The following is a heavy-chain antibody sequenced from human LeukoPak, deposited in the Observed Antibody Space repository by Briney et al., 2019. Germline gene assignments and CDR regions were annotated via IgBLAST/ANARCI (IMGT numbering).Heavy chain of an antibody. J-gene: IGHJ5*02. CDR1: GGTFSSYA. CDR2: IIPIFGTA. CDR3: ARAAVVVAANEGWFDP. Sequence: SVKVSCKASGGTFSSYAISWVRQAPGQGLEWMGGIIPIFGTANYAQKFQGRVTITADESTSTAYMELSSLRSEDTAVYYCARAAVVVAANEGWFDPWGQGTQVTVSS. D-gene: IGHD2-15*01. V-gene: IGHV1-69*13.